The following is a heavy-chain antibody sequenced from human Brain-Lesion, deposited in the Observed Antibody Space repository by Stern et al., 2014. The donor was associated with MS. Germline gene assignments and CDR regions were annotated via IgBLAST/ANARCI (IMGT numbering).Heavy chain of an antibody. CDR3: ARRGDSSSSGFDY. CDR1: GYRFTSNW. J-gene: IGHJ4*02. D-gene: IGHD6-6*01. Sequence: EVQLVESGAEVKKPGESLKISCKGSGYRFTSNWIGWVRQMPGKGLEWMGIIWHGDSDTRYSPSFQGQVPISADKSISTAYLQWSSLQASDTAMYYCARRGDSSSSGFDYWGQGTLVIVSS. CDR2: IWHGDSDT. V-gene: IGHV5-51*01.